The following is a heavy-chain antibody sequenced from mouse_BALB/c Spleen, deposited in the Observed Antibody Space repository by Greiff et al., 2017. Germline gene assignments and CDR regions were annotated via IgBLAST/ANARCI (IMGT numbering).Heavy chain of an antibody. D-gene: IGHD2-12*01. J-gene: IGHJ4*01. CDR2: ISSGSSTI. V-gene: IGHV5-17*02. Sequence: EVQLVESGGGLVQPGGSRKLSCAASGFTFSSFGMHWVRQAPEKGLEWVAYISSGSSTIYYADTVKGRFTISRDNPKNTLFLQMTSLRSEDTAMYYCARSVTRAMDYWGQGTSVTVSS. CDR1: GFTFSSFG. CDR3: ARSVTRAMDY.